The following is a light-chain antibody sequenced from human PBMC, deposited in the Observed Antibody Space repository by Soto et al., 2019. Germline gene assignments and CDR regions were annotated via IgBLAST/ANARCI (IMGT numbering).Light chain of an antibody. CDR2: DTS. CDR3: QEYTSFPFT. J-gene: IGKJ2*01. V-gene: IGKV1-5*01. CDR1: QTTSSW. Sequence: DIQMTQSPSTLSASVGDRFIITCRARQTTSSWLDWYQQKPGEAPNLLIYDTSSLQSGVPSRFSGSESGTEFALTISSLQPDDFATSYCQEYTSFPFTVGQGTKGDIK.